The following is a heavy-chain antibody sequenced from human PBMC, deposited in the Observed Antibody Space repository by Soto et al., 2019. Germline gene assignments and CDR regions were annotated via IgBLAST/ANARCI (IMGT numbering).Heavy chain of an antibody. J-gene: IGHJ6*02. CDR2: IGESGTPT. Sequence: EVQLLESGGGLVQPGGSLRLSCAASGFTFSSYAMKWVRQAPGKGLEWVSLIGESGTPTYYADSVKGRFTISRDNSGNTLFVEMYSLRAEDTAVYYCARYIPCVHYYGMDVWGQGTTVTVSS. CDR1: GFTFSSYA. V-gene: IGHV3-23*01. CDR3: ARYIPCVHYYGMDV. D-gene: IGHD5-18*01.